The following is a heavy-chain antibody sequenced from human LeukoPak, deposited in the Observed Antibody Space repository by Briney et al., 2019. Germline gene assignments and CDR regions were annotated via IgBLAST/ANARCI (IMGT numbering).Heavy chain of an antibody. D-gene: IGHD1-14*01. V-gene: IGHV3-23*01. Sequence: GGSLRLSCAGSGLIFSNYAMSWVRQAPGKGLEWVSAIGGSGISTSYTDSVKGRFTISRDNSKNTLYLQMHYLRAEDTAVYYCAKGIEVDHTLPFDYWGPGTLVIVSS. CDR3: AKGIEVDHTLPFDY. CDR1: GLIFSNYA. J-gene: IGHJ4*02. CDR2: IGGSGIST.